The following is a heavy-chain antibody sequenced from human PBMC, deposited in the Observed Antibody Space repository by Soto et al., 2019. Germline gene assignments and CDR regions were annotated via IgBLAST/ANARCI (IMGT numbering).Heavy chain of an antibody. CDR1: GYTFTGYY. J-gene: IGHJ5*02. CDR3: ARDSSPIKYCSSTSCYYWP. Sequence: ASVKVSCKASGYTFTGYYMHWVRQAPGQGLEWMGWINPNSGGTNYAQKFQGWVTMTRDTSISTAYMELSRLRSDDTAVYYCARDSSPIKYCSSTSCYYWPWGQGTLVTVSS. CDR2: INPNSGGT. V-gene: IGHV1-2*04. D-gene: IGHD2-2*01.